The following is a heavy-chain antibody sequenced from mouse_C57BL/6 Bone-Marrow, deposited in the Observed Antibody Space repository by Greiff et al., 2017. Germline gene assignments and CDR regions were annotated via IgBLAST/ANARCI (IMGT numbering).Heavy chain of an antibody. V-gene: IGHV5-6*01. CDR1: GFTFSSYG. Sequence: EVKLVESGGDLVKPGGSLKLSCAASGFTFSSYGMSWVRQTPDKRLEWVATISSGGSYTYYPDSVKGRFTISRDNAKNTLYLQMSSLKSEDTAMYYCARLEGDPAWFAYWGQGTLVTVSA. CDR3: ARLEGDPAWFAY. J-gene: IGHJ3*01. D-gene: IGHD2-13*01. CDR2: ISSGGSYT.